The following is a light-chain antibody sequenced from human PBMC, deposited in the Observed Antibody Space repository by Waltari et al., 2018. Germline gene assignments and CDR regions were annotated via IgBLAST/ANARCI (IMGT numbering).Light chain of an antibody. CDR2: GAS. Sequence: VLLTQSPASLSVSPGDTVILSCRARQSVRPNLVWYQQKAGQAPRTLIYGASTRASGVPSRFSGSGSETDFTLIISSLQSEDAAVYFCQQYYVWPPITFGGGTKLEI. CDR1: QSVRPN. V-gene: IGKV3-15*01. J-gene: IGKJ4*01. CDR3: QQYYVWPPIT.